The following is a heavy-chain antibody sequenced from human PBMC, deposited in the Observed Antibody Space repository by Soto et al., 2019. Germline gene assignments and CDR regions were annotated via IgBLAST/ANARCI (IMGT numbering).Heavy chain of an antibody. J-gene: IGHJ6*02. CDR1: GFTLSGSA. CDR2: IRSKANSYAT. CDR3: KAVVVPAADYGMDV. Sequence: GGSLRLSCAASGFTLSGSAMHWVRQASGKGLEWVGRIRSKANSYATAYAASVKGRFTISRDDSKNTAYLQMNSLKTEDTAVYYCKAVVVPAADYGMDVWGQGTTVTVSS. D-gene: IGHD2-2*01. V-gene: IGHV3-73*01.